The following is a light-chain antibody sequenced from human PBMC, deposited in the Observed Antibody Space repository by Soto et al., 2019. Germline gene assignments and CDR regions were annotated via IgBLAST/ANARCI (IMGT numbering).Light chain of an antibody. CDR2: DVS. CDR3: SSYTGSSPVV. J-gene: IGLJ2*01. CDR1: SSDVGGYKY. V-gene: IGLV2-14*01. Sequence: QSALTQPASVSGSPGQSITISCTGTSSDVGGYKYVSWYQQHPGKAPKLMIYDVSNRPSGVSNRFSGSKSGNTAPLTISGLQAGDEAVYYCSSYTGSSPVVFGGGTK.